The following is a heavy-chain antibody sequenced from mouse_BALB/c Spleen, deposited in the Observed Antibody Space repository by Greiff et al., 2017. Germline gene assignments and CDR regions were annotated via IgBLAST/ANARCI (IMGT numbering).Heavy chain of an antibody. CDR2: ISYSGST. V-gene: IGHV3-2*02. CDR3: ARGEGLLGYAMDY. D-gene: IGHD2-3*01. J-gene: IGHJ4*01. Sequence: EVKLVESGPGLVKPSQSLSLTCTVTGYSITSDYAWNWIRQFPGNKLEWMGYISYSGSTSYNPSLKSRISITRDTSKNQFFLQLNSVTTEDTATYYCARGEGLLGYAMDYWGQGTSVTVSS. CDR1: GYSITSDYA.